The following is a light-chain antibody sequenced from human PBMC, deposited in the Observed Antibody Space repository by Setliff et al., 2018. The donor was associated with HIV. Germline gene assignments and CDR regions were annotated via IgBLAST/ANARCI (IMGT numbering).Light chain of an antibody. CDR2: DVN. J-gene: IGLJ1*01. CDR1: SSDVGGYNY. V-gene: IGLV2-14*03. Sequence: QSALTQPASVSGSPGQSITISCTGTSSDVGGYNYVSWYQQHPGKAPKLMIYDVNNRPSGVSNRFSGSKSGTTASLAISGLQADDEADYYCCSYAGSNIFVVFGTGTKVTVL. CDR3: CSYAGSNIFVV.